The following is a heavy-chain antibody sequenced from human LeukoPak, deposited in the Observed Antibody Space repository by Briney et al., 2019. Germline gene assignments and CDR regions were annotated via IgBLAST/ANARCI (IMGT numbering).Heavy chain of an antibody. D-gene: IGHD3-22*01. CDR2: ISGSGGST. V-gene: IGHV3-23*01. CDR3: ARGFHYYDSSGYPFDY. J-gene: IGHJ4*02. CDR1: GFTFSSYA. Sequence: GGSLRLSCAASGFTFSSYAMSWVRQAPGKGLEWVSAISGSGGSTYYADSVKGRFTISRDNAKNSLYLQMNSLRAEDTAVYYCARGFHYYDSSGYPFDYWGQGTLVTVSS.